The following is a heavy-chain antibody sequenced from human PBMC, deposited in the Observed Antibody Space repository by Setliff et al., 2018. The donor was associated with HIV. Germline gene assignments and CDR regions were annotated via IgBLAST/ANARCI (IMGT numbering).Heavy chain of an antibody. D-gene: IGHD3-22*01. V-gene: IGHV3-23*01. CDR3: AKLDYYDYSGSWARKVAIDF. CDR2: IQSGGIM. J-gene: IGHJ3*01. CDR1: GLTLSNSA. Sequence: PGESLKISCAASGLTLSNSAMTWVRQRPGRGLEWVSLIQSGGIMYYADSVKGRFTISRDNSNNTLSLQMSSLRAEDTALYYRAKLDYYDYSGSWARKVAIDFWGRGTMVTVSS.